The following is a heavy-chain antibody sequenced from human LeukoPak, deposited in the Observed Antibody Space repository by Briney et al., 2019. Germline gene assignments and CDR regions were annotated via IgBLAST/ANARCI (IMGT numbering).Heavy chain of an antibody. CDR1: GYTFTGYY. Sequence: ASVKVSCKASGYTFTGYYMHWVRQAPGQGLEWMGWINPNSGGTNYAQKFQGRVTMTRDTSISTAYMELSRLRSDDTAVYYCARDPGGNVVVVAATGGNWFDPWGQGTLVTVSS. V-gene: IGHV1-2*02. CDR2: INPNSGGT. J-gene: IGHJ5*02. CDR3: ARDPGGNVVVVAATGGNWFDP. D-gene: IGHD2-15*01.